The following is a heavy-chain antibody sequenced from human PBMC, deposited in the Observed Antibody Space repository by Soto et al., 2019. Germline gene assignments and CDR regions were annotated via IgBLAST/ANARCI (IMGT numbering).Heavy chain of an antibody. J-gene: IGHJ4*02. Sequence: GGSLRLSCAAPAFTFGNYWMSWVRQAPGKGLECEAKIKEDGSEKYYVDSVKGRFTISRDNANNSVYLQMNSLTVEDTAMYYCARASSGTSGAIDCRGQGTLVTVSS. CDR3: ARASSGTSGAIDC. CDR1: AFTFGNYW. V-gene: IGHV3-7*04. CDR2: IKEDGSEK. D-gene: IGHD2-2*01.